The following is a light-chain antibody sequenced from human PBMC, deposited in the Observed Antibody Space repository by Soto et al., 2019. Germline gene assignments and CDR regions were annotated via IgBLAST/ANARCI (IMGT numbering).Light chain of an antibody. CDR2: VGTGGIVG. J-gene: IGLJ2*01. Sequence: QLVLTQPPSASASLGASVTLTCTLSSGYSNYKVDWYQQRPGKGPRFVMRVGTGGIVGSKGDGIPDRFSVLGSGLNRYLTIKNIQEEDESDYHCGADLGSGSNFVFVFGGGTQLPFL. V-gene: IGLV9-49*01. CDR1: SGYSNYK. CDR3: GADLGSGSNFVFV.